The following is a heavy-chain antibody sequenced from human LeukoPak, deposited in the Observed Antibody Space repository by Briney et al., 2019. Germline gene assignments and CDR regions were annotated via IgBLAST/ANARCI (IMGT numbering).Heavy chain of an antibody. CDR3: AKSLVVPAAIALEAQNYYYYGMDV. V-gene: IGHV3-23*01. D-gene: IGHD2-2*01. CDR2: ISGSGGST. J-gene: IGHJ6*04. Sequence: GGSLRLSCAASGFTFSSYAMSWVRQAPGKGLEWVSAISGSGGSTYYADSVKGRFTISRDNSKNTLYLQMNSLRAEDTAVYYCAKSLVVPAAIALEAQNYYYYGMDVWGKGATVTVSS. CDR1: GFTFSSYA.